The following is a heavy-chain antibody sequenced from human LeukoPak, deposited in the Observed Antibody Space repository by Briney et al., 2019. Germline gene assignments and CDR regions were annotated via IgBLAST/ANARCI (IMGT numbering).Heavy chain of an antibody. Sequence: PSETLSLTCTVSGGSISSSSYYWGWIRQPPGMGLEWIGSIHYSGSTYYNPSLKSRVTISVDTSKNQFSLKLSSVTAADTAVYHCARQRETGHPTTLDYWGQGTLVTVSS. CDR2: IHYSGST. CDR3: ARQRETGHPTTLDY. V-gene: IGHV4-39*01. D-gene: IGHD1-7*01. J-gene: IGHJ4*02. CDR1: GGSISSSSYY.